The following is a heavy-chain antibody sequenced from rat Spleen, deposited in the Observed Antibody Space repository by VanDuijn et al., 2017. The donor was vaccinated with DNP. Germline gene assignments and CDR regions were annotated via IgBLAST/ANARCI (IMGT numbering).Heavy chain of an antibody. CDR2: ISYSGST. Sequence: EVQLQESGPSLVKPSQSLSLTCSVTGYSITSHYWGWIRKFPGNEMEWMGYISYSGSTSYNPSLKSRISITRDTSKNQFFLQLNSVTTEDTATYYCARSGYNTDYYHLGAYWGQGTLVTVSS. CDR3: ARSGYNTDYYHLGAY. J-gene: IGHJ3*01. CDR1: GYSITSHY. D-gene: IGHD1-6*01. V-gene: IGHV3-1*01.